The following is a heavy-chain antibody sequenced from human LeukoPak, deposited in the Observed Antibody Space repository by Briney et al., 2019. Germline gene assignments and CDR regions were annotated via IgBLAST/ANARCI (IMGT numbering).Heavy chain of an antibody. Sequence: SETLSLTCTVSGVSISSYYWSWIRQPPGKGLEWIGYIYYSGSTNYNPSLKSRVTISVDTSKNQFSLKLNSVTAADTAVYYCARCLPYSSSWYNAFDLWGQGTMVTVSS. V-gene: IGHV4-59*01. CDR2: IYYSGST. D-gene: IGHD6-13*01. J-gene: IGHJ3*01. CDR3: ARCLPYSSSWYNAFDL. CDR1: GVSISSYY.